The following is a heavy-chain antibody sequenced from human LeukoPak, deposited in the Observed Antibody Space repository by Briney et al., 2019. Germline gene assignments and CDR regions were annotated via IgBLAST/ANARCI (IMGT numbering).Heavy chain of an antibody. V-gene: IGHV3-15*01. Sequence: GGSLRLSCAASGFTFSNAWMTWVRQAPGKGLEWVGRIKSNADGGTTDYASPVKQRFTTSRDDSQNTLFLQMNSLKTEDTAVYYCTRGSSGWYFDYWGQGTLVTVS. CDR1: GFTFSNAW. CDR3: TRGSSGWYFDY. J-gene: IGHJ4*02. CDR2: IKSNADGGTT. D-gene: IGHD6-19*01.